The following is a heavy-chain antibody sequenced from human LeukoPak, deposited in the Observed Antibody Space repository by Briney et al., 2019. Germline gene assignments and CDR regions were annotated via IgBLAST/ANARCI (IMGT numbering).Heavy chain of an antibody. V-gene: IGHV3-74*01. D-gene: IGHD6-6*01. CDR2: INTDGSST. Sequence: GGSLRLSCAASGFTFSSYWMHWVRQAPGKGLVWVSRINTDGSSTSYADSVKGRFTISRDNAKNTLYLQMNSLRAEDTAVYYCARVQFPSAQLPGGFDYWGQGTLVTVSS. CDR1: GFTFSSYW. J-gene: IGHJ4*02. CDR3: ARVQFPSAQLPGGFDY.